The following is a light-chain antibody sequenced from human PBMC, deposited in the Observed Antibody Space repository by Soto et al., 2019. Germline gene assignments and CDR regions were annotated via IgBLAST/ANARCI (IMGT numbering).Light chain of an antibody. CDR3: QQYGSSPLT. Sequence: EIVLTQSPGTLSLSPVERATLSCRASQSVSNSYLAWYQQKPGQAPRLLIYGAYNRATGIPDRFSGSGSGTDFTLTISRLEPEDFAVYYCQQYGSSPLTFGPGTKVDIK. CDR1: QSVSNSY. J-gene: IGKJ3*01. CDR2: GAY. V-gene: IGKV3-20*01.